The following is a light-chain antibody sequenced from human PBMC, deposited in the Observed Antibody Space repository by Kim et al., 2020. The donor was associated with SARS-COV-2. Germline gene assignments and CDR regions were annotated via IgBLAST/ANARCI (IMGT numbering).Light chain of an antibody. Sequence: EVVMTQSPGTVSVSPGQRVTLSCRASQSVSSKVAWYQQKPGQAPRLLIYDASTRATDIPARFSGSGSGTEFTLTISSLQSEDFAVYYCQQYNNWPPYTFGQGTKVDIK. J-gene: IGKJ2*01. V-gene: IGKV3-15*01. CDR2: DAS. CDR3: QQYNNWPPYT. CDR1: QSVSSK.